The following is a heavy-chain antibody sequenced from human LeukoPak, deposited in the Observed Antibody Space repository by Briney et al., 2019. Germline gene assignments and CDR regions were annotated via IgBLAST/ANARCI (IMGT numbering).Heavy chain of an antibody. V-gene: IGHV4-34*01. CDR3: ASLNPFSGRRNAFDI. CDR2: VNHSGTA. Sequence: SETLSLTCAVHGGSFSGYYWSWIRQPPGQGLEWIGEVNHSGTARYNPSLESRVTIPVDTSKNQSSLNVYFVTAADTAVYYCASLNPFSGRRNAFDIWGQGAMVTVSS. D-gene: IGHD1-26*01. J-gene: IGHJ3*02. CDR1: GGSFSGYY.